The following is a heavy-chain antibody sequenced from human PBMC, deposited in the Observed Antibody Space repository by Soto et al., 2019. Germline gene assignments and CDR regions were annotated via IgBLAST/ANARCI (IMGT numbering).Heavy chain of an antibody. CDR1: GGSFSGYS. Sequence: SETLSLTCAVYGGSFSGYSWSWIRQPPGKGLEWSGEINQSGGTNYNPSLKSRVTISVDTSKNQFSLKLSSVTAADTAVYYCARGNQYYYGTGSYYNNWFDPWGQGTLVTVSS. CDR3: ARGNQYYYGTGSYYNNWFDP. J-gene: IGHJ5*02. V-gene: IGHV4-34*01. CDR2: INQSGGT. D-gene: IGHD3-10*01.